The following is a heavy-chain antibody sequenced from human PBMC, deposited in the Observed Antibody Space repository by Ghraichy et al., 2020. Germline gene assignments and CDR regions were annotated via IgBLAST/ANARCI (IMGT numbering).Heavy chain of an antibody. CDR3: ARRDCTPTGCYAGWFDP. Sequence: GGSLRLSCAASGFPFSMSWMAWVRQAPGKGLEWVANINQDGNKKYYLDSVKGRFTISRDDAKNSLYLQMDTLRAEDTAVYYCARRDCTPTGCYAGWFDPWGQGTLVTVSS. CDR2: INQDGNKK. J-gene: IGHJ5*02. CDR1: GFPFSMSW. D-gene: IGHD2-2*01. V-gene: IGHV3-7*03.